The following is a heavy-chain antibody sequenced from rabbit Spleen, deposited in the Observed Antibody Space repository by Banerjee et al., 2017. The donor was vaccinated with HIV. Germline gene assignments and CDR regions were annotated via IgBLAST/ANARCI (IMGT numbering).Heavy chain of an antibody. V-gene: IGHV1S40*01. D-gene: IGHD1-1*01. CDR1: GFSFSSSYY. J-gene: IGHJ4*01. CDR2: IYAGSSGSS. Sequence: QSLEESGGDLVKPGASLTLTCTASGFSFSSSYYMCWVRQAPGKGLECIACIYAGSSGSSYYASWAKGRFTISKTSSTTVTLRMTSLTAADRATYFCARDLVAVIGWNFNLWGPGTLVTVS. CDR3: ARDLVAVIGWNFNL.